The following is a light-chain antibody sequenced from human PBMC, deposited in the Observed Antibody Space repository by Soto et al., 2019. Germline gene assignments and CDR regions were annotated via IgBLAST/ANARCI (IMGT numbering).Light chain of an antibody. CDR1: SSDVGGYNY. V-gene: IGLV2-14*01. J-gene: IGLJ3*02. CDR2: EVS. CDR3: RSYTSSSTWV. Sequence: QSALTQPASVSGSPGQSITISCTGTSSDVGGYNYVSWYQQHPGKAPKLMIYEVSNRPSGVSNRFSGSKSGNTACLTISGLQAEDEADYYCRSYTSSSTWVFGGGTKLTVL.